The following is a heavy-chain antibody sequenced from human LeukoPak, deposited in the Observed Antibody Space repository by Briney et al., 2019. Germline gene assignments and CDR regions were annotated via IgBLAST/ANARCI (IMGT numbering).Heavy chain of an antibody. J-gene: IGHJ4*02. CDR1: GGSISSGGYY. CDR2: IYYSGST. CDR3: ARDSREYDILTGYYETGYFDF. Sequence: SETLSLTCTVSGGSISSGGYYWSWIRQHPGKGLEWIGYIYYSGSTYYNPSLKSRVSISVDTSKNQFTLKLNSVTAADTAVYFCARDSREYDILTGYYETGYFDFWGQGTLVTVSS. D-gene: IGHD3-9*01. V-gene: IGHV4-31*03.